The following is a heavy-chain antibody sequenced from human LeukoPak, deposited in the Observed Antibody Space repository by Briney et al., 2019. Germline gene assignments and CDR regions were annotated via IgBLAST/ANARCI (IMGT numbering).Heavy chain of an antibody. D-gene: IGHD6-6*01. CDR2: INHSGST. V-gene: IGHV4-34*01. J-gene: IGHJ4*02. CDR3: ARSIAARHIDY. Sequence: SETPSLTCAVYGGSFSGYYWNWIRQPPGKGLEWIGEINHSGSTNYNPSLKSRVTISVDTSKNQFSLKLSSVTAADTAVYYCARSIAARHIDYWGQGTLVTVSS. CDR1: GGSFSGYY.